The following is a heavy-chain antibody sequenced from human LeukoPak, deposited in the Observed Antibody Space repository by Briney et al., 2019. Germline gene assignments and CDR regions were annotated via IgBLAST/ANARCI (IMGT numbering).Heavy chain of an antibody. J-gene: IGHJ6*03. CDR3: ARAYGSGTDYYYYMDV. D-gene: IGHD3-10*01. Sequence: ASVKVSCKASGYTFTSYGISWVRQAPGQGLEWMGWISAYNGNTNYAQKLQGRVTMTTDTSTSTAYMELRSLRSDDTAVYYCARAYGSGTDYYYYMDVWGKGTTVTVSS. CDR2: ISAYNGNT. V-gene: IGHV1-18*01. CDR1: GYTFTSYG.